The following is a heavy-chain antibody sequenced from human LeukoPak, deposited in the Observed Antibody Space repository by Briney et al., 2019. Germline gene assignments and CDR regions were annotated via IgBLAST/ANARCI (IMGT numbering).Heavy chain of an antibody. CDR1: GFTFDDYG. J-gene: IGHJ6*03. Sequence: GGSLRLSCAASGFTFDDYGMSWVRQAPGKGLEWVSGINWNGGSTGYADSVKGRFTISRDNAKNSLYLQMNSLRAEDTASYYCARDAFSSVTTNYMDVWGKGTTVTVSS. D-gene: IGHD4-17*01. V-gene: IGHV3-20*04. CDR2: INWNGGST. CDR3: ARDAFSSVTTNYMDV.